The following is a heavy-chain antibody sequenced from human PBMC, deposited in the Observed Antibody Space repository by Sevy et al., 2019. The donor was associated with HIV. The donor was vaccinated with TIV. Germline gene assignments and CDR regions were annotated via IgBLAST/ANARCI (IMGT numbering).Heavy chain of an antibody. J-gene: IGHJ6*02. CDR3: ARGRVLANYYYYGMDV. Sequence: ASVKVSCKASGYTFTSYDINWVRQATGQGLEWMGWMNPNSGNTGYAQKFQGRVTMTRNTSISTAYMELSSLRSEDTAVYYCARGRVLANYYYYGMDVWGQETTVTVSS. CDR1: GYTFTSYD. D-gene: IGHD1-26*01. CDR2: MNPNSGNT. V-gene: IGHV1-8*01.